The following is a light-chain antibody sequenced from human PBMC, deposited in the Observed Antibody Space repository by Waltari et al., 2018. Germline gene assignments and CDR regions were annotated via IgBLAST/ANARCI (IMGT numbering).Light chain of an antibody. CDR1: SSDVGGYNY. Sequence: QSALTPPASVSGSPGQSIPISCTGTSSDVGGYNYVSWYQQHPGKAPKLMIYDVRNRPAGVSNRFSGSKSGNTASLTISGLQAEDEADYYCSSDTSSSTVVFGGGTKLTVL. CDR2: DVR. V-gene: IGLV2-14*03. J-gene: IGLJ2*01. CDR3: SSDTSSSTVV.